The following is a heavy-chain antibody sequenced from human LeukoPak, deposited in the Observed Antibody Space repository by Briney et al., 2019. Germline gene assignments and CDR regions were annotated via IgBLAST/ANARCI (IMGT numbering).Heavy chain of an antibody. Sequence: GGSLRLSCAASGFTFSSYSMNWVRQAPGKGLEWVSSISSSNTYIFYADSVKGRFTISRDNAKNSLYLQMNSLRAEDTAVYYCAIGLPVVAGTASTYWGQGTLVTVSS. V-gene: IGHV3-21*01. J-gene: IGHJ4*02. CDR2: ISSSNTYI. D-gene: IGHD6-19*01. CDR3: AIGLPVVAGTASTY. CDR1: GFTFSSYS.